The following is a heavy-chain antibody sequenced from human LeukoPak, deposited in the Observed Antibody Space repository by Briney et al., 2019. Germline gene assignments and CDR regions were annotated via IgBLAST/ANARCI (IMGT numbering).Heavy chain of an antibody. V-gene: IGHV3-23*01. CDR2: ISGSGGAT. J-gene: IGHJ6*03. D-gene: IGHD3-3*01. Sequence: PGGSLRLSCAASGFTFNSYGMSWVRQAPGKGLEWVSGISGSGGATYYADSVKGRFTISRDNSKTTLYLQMNSLRAEDKAVYYCARGPGDDFWSGSYYYYYMDVWGKGTTVTVSS. CDR3: ARGPGDDFWSGSYYYYYMDV. CDR1: GFTFNSYG.